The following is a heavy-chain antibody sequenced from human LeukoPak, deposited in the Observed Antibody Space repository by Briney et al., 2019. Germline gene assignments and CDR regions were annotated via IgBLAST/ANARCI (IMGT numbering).Heavy chain of an antibody. CDR3: SKGRTVTGTLALDY. J-gene: IGHJ4*02. CDR2: ISGTSDNT. D-gene: IGHD6-19*01. V-gene: IGHV3-23*01. CDR1: GFTFSNYA. Sequence: GGSLRLSCAASGFTFSNYAMTWVRQAPGKGLEWVSAISGTSDNTYYADSVRGRFTISRDNSKSTLYLQVNSLRAEDTAIYYCSKGRTVTGTLALDYWGQGTLVTVSS.